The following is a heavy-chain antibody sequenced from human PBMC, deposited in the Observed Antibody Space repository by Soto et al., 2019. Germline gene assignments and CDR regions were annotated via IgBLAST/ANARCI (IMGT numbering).Heavy chain of an antibody. CDR1: GGSISSGGYY. D-gene: IGHD3-10*01. Sequence: QVQLQESGPGLVKPSQTLSLTCTVSGGSISSGGYYWSWIRQHPGKGLEWIGYIYYSGSTYYNPSLKRRVTISVDTSKNQFSLKLSSVPAADTAVDYCAGDAINYYCSGKGIDYWGQGTLVTVSS. J-gene: IGHJ4*02. CDR3: AGDAINYYCSGKGIDY. CDR2: IYYSGST. V-gene: IGHV4-31*03.